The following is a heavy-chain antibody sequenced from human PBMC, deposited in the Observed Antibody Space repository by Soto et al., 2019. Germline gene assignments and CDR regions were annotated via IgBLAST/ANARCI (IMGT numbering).Heavy chain of an antibody. V-gene: IGHV1-8*01. J-gene: IGHJ4*02. CDR1: GYTFTRYD. CDR2: MNPNSGNT. Sequence: ASVKVYCKASGYTFTRYDINWVRQATGQGLEWMGWMNPNSGNTGYAKKFQGRVTMTRNTSISTAYMELSSLRSEDTAVYYCARDEGGYDMLTGYYKAHLFDFWGQG. D-gene: IGHD3-9*01. CDR3: ARDEGGYDMLTGYYKAHLFDF.